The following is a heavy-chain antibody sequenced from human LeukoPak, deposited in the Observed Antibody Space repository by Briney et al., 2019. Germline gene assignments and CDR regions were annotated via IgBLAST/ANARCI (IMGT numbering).Heavy chain of an antibody. V-gene: IGHV1-69*06. CDR3: ARGEQWQGDFDY. J-gene: IGHJ4*02. Sequence: SVKVSFKASGGTFISYAISWVRQAPGQGLEWMGGIIPIFGTANYAQKFQGRVTITADKSTSTAYMELSSLRSEDTAVYYCARGEQWQGDFDYWGQGTLVTVSS. CDR1: GGTFISYA. CDR2: IIPIFGTA. D-gene: IGHD6-19*01.